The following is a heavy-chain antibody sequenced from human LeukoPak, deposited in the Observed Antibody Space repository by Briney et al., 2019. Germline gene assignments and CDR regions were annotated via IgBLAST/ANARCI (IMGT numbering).Heavy chain of an antibody. D-gene: IGHD4-17*01. J-gene: IGHJ4*02. CDR2: IIPIFGTA. CDR1: GGTFSSYA. CDR3: ARDPGYGDYEVQGDY. Sequence: AASVKVSCKASGGTFSSYAISWVRQAPGQGLEWMGGIIPIFGTANYAQKFQGRVTITTDESTSTAYMELSSLRSEDTAVYYCARDPGYGDYEVQGDYWGQGALVTVSS. V-gene: IGHV1-69*05.